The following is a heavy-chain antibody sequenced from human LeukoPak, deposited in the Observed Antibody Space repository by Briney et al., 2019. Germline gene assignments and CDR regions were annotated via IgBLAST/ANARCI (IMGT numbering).Heavy chain of an antibody. Sequence: PGGSLRLSCAASGFTFDDYTMHWVRQAPGKGLEWVSLISWDGGSTYYADSVKGRFTISRDNGKNSLYLQMNSLRTEDTALYYCAKDAGGYYPVWGQGTLVTVSS. D-gene: IGHD3-10*01. J-gene: IGHJ4*02. CDR1: GFTFDDYT. CDR3: AKDAGGYYPV. CDR2: ISWDGGST. V-gene: IGHV3-43*01.